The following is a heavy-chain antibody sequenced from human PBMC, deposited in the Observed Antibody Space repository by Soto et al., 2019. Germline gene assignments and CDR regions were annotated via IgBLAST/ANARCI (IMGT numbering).Heavy chain of an antibody. Sequence: GGSLRLSCAASGFPFSSYLMSWVRQAPGKGLEWVANIKQDGSEKYYVDSVKGRFTISRDNAKNSLYLQMNSLRAEDTAVYYCARGEGYDFWSGYPGYYYYYMDVWGKGTTVTVSS. V-gene: IGHV3-7*01. CDR1: GFPFSSYL. D-gene: IGHD3-3*01. J-gene: IGHJ6*03. CDR3: ARGEGYDFWSGYPGYYYYYMDV. CDR2: IKQDGSEK.